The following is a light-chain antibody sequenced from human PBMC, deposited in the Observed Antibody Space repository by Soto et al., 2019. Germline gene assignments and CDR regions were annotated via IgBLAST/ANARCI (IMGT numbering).Light chain of an antibody. Sequence: DIQMTQSPSSLSASVGDRVTITCRASQDISNYLAWYQQKPGKVPKLLIYAASTLQSGVPSRFSGSGSGTDFTLTISSPQPEDVAIYYCQKYNSASVTFGQGTKVEIK. CDR3: QKYNSASVT. V-gene: IGKV1-27*01. J-gene: IGKJ1*01. CDR2: AAS. CDR1: QDISNY.